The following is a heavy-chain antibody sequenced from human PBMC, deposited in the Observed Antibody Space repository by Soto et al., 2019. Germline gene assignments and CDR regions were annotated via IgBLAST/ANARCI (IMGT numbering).Heavy chain of an antibody. CDR2: IIPILGIA. Sequence: QVQLVQSGAEVKKPGSSVKVSCKASGGTFSSYTIGWVRQAPGQGLEWMGRIIPILGIANYAQKFQGRVTITADKSTSTAYMELSSLRSEDTAVYYCARAHMVRGVIPFDYWGQGTLVTVSS. CDR3: ARAHMVRGVIPFDY. D-gene: IGHD3-10*01. J-gene: IGHJ4*02. CDR1: GGTFSSYT. V-gene: IGHV1-69*02.